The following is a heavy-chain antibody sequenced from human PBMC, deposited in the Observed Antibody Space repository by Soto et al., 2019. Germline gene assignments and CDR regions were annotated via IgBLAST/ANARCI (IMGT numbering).Heavy chain of an antibody. Sequence: QVQLVQSGAEVKKPGSSVKVSCKTSGGTFSNDIITWVRQAPGQGLEWMGRIIPLLGIANYAQKFQGRVTITGDKSTSTAYMELNSLRSEDTAVYYCARDSPIGSTFSGYEAIDYWGQGTLVTVSS. CDR1: GGTFSNDI. J-gene: IGHJ4*02. D-gene: IGHD5-12*01. CDR2: IIPLLGIA. CDR3: ARDSPIGSTFSGYEAIDY. V-gene: IGHV1-69*08.